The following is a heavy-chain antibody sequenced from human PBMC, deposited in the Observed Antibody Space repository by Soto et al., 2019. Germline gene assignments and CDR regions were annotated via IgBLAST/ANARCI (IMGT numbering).Heavy chain of an antibody. D-gene: IGHD3-10*02. CDR1: GFTFSSYG. J-gene: IGHJ4*02. Sequence: QVQLVESGGGVGQPGRSLRLSCAASGFTFSSYGMHWVRQAPGKGLEWVAVISYDGSNKYYADSVKGRFTISRDNSKNTLYLQMSSLRAEDTAVYYCAKAMFPLQGMTPVGYWGQGTLVTVSS. CDR3: AKAMFPLQGMTPVGY. CDR2: ISYDGSNK. V-gene: IGHV3-30*18.